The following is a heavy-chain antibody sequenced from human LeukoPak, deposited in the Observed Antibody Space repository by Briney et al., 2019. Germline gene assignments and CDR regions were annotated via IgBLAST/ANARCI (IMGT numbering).Heavy chain of an antibody. D-gene: IGHD3-22*01. CDR3: ARCLYYYDSSGYLFGRYYGMDV. J-gene: IGHJ6*02. V-gene: IGHV1-69*13. CDR1: GYTFTSYY. Sequence: SVKVSCKASGYTFTSYYMHWVRQAPGQGLEWMGGIIPIFGTANYAQKFQGRVTITADESTSTAYMELSSLRSEDTAVYYCARCLYYYDSSGYLFGRYYGMDVWGQGTTVTVSS. CDR2: IIPIFGTA.